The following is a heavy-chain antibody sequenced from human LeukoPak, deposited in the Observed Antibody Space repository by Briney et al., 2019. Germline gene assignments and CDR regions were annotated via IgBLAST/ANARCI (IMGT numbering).Heavy chain of an antibody. D-gene: IGHD1-7*01. CDR3: ARDRGTTLRYNWFDP. Sequence: ASVKVSCKASGYTFTSYGISWVQQAPGQGLEWMGWISAYNGNTNYAQKFQGRVTITADKSTSTAYMELSSLRSEDTAVYYCARDRGTTLRYNWFDPWGQGTLVTVSS. CDR1: GYTFTSYG. V-gene: IGHV1-18*01. J-gene: IGHJ5*02. CDR2: ISAYNGNT.